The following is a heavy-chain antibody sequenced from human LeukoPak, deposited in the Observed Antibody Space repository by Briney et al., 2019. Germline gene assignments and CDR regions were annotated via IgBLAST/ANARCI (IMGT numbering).Heavy chain of an antibody. CDR3: ARVEHYYDSSGYPFDY. Sequence: PSETLSLTCAVYGGPFSGYYWSWIRQPPGKGLEWIGEINHSGSTNYNPSLKSRVTISVDTSKNQFSLKLSSVTAADTAVYYCARVEHYYDSSGYPFDYWGQGTLVTVSS. D-gene: IGHD3-22*01. CDR2: INHSGST. V-gene: IGHV4-34*01. CDR1: GGPFSGYY. J-gene: IGHJ4*02.